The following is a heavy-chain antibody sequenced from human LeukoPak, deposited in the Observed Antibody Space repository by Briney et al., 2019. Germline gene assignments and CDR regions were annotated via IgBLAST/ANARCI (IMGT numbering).Heavy chain of an antibody. CDR2: ISYDGSNK. Sequence: GGSLRLSCAASGFTFSSYAMHWVRQAPGKGLEWVAVISYDGSNKYYADSVKGRFTISRDNSKNTLYLQMNSLRAEDTAVYYCARELPAIAAAGTSFDYWGQGTLVTVSS. D-gene: IGHD6-13*01. J-gene: IGHJ4*02. CDR1: GFTFSSYA. CDR3: ARELPAIAAAGTSFDY. V-gene: IGHV3-30*04.